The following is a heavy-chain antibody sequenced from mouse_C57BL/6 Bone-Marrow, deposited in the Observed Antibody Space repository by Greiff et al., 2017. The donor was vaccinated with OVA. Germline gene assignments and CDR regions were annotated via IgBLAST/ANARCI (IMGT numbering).Heavy chain of an antibody. CDR3: ERPGDCDQFAD. V-gene: IGHV5-17*01. CDR2: ISSGSSTI. CDR1: GFTFSDYG. Sequence: EVKLVESGGGLVKPGGSLKLSCAASGFTFSDYGMHWVRQAPEKGLEWVAYISSGSSTIYYADTVKGRVTISRDNANNTLFLQMTSLRSEDTALYCCERPGDCDQFADWGQGTLVTVSA. J-gene: IGHJ3*01.